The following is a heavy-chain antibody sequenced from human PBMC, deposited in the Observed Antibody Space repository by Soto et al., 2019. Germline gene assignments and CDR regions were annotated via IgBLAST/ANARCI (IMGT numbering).Heavy chain of an antibody. CDR1: GFTFSSYW. CDR3: ARDRGGGDGYNQDDDAFDI. V-gene: IGHV3-74*01. CDR2: INSDGSST. D-gene: IGHD5-12*01. Sequence: PGGSLRLSCAASGFTFSSYWMHWVRQAPGKGLVWVSRINSDGSSTSYADSVKGRFTISRDNAKNTLYLQMNRLRAEDTAVYYCARDRGGGDGYNQDDDAFDIWGQGTMVTVSS. J-gene: IGHJ3*02.